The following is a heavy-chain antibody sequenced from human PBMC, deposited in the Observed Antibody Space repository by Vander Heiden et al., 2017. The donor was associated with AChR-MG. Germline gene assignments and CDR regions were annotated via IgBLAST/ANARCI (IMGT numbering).Heavy chain of an antibody. D-gene: IGHD3-22*01. CDR1: GVSFSCSSHY. CDR2: IYYSGST. V-gene: IGHV4-39*01. CDR3: ARHSSGYYYDTFDI. Sequence: QLQLQDSGPGLVKPSETLSLTCTVSGVSFSCSSHYWGWIRQPPGKGLEWIGTIYYSGSTYYNPSLKSRVTISVDTSKNQFSLKLSSVTAADTAVYYCARHSSGYYYDTFDIWGQGTMVTVSS. J-gene: IGHJ3*02.